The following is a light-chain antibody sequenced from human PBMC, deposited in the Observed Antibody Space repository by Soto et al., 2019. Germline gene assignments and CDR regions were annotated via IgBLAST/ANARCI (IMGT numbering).Light chain of an antibody. V-gene: IGKV1-39*01. Sequence: DIQMTQSPSSLSASVGDRVTITCRASQRFSTYLNWFQQRPGKAPKLLMYATSTLESGVPSRFSGSASKTNFTLTISSLQPEDFATHYCQQSYNTLTFAGGTKVDIK. J-gene: IGKJ4*01. CDR2: ATS. CDR1: QRFSTY. CDR3: QQSYNTLT.